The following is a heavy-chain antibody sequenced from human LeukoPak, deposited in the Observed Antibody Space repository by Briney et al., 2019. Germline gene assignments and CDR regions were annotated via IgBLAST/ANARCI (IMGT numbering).Heavy chain of an antibody. J-gene: IGHJ4*02. Sequence: SETLSLTCTVSGGSISSSSYYWGWIRQPPGKGLEWIGSIYYSGSTYYNPSLKSRVTISVDTSKNQFSLKLSSMTAADTAVYYCASMYYDFWSGSLPLFDYWGQGTLVTVSS. CDR1: GGSISSSSYY. CDR3: ASMYYDFWSGSLPLFDY. D-gene: IGHD3-3*01. CDR2: IYYSGST. V-gene: IGHV4-39*07.